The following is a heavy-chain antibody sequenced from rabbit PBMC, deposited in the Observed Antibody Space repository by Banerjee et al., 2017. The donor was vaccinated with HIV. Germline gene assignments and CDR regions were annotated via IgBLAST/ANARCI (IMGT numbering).Heavy chain of an antibody. CDR1: GFSFSSDYD. CDR2: IHTGNGGT. V-gene: IGHV1S40*01. J-gene: IGHJ4*01. D-gene: IGHD1-1*01. CDR3: ARDEHGSGWYWDL. Sequence: QSLEESGGDLVKPEGSLTLTCTASGFSFSSDYDMCWVRQAPGKGPEWIGCIHTGNGGTAYASWAKGRFTISKTSSTTVTLQMTSLTAADTATYFCARDEHGSGWYWDLWGPGTLVTVS.